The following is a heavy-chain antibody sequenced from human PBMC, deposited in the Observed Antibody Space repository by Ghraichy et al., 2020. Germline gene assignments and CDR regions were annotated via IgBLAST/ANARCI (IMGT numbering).Heavy chain of an antibody. D-gene: IGHD2-8*02. Sequence: SETLSLTCAVSGYSISSGYYWGWIRQPPGKGLEWIGSIYHSGSTYYNPSLKSRVTISVDTSKNQFSLKLSSVTAADTAVYYCASATSYWDYYYGMDVWGQGTTVTVSS. CDR2: IYHSGST. J-gene: IGHJ6*02. CDR1: GYSISSGYY. CDR3: ASATSYWDYYYGMDV. V-gene: IGHV4-38-2*01.